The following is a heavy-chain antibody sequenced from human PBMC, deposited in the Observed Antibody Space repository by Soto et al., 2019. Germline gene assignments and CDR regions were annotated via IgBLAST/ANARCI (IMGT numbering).Heavy chain of an antibody. V-gene: IGHV3-74*01. CDR1: GFTFSSYW. J-gene: IGHJ4*02. Sequence: EVQLVESGGGLVQPGGSLRLSCAASGFTFSSYWMHWVRQAPGKGLVWVSRINSDGSRTSYADSAKGRFTISRDNAKNTLYLQMNSLRAEDTAVYYCARGDGDYYDGNGYLGRHWGQGTPVTVSS. CDR2: INSDGSRT. D-gene: IGHD3-22*01. CDR3: ARGDGDYYDGNGYLGRH.